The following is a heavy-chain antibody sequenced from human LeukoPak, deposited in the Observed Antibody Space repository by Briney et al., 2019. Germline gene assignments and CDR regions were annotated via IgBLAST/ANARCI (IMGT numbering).Heavy chain of an antibody. CDR3: ARGRDYDTYIDY. D-gene: IGHD3-22*01. Sequence: ARSLRLSCAVSAFRATINQMTWVRQAPGKVLEWASFIYTGDVTYYADWVKDRFTISTDNSKNILYLQMDSLTAEDTALYYCARGRDYDTYIDYWGQGTLVTVSS. CDR2: IYTGDVT. V-gene: IGHV3-53*01. J-gene: IGHJ4*02. CDR1: AFRATINQ.